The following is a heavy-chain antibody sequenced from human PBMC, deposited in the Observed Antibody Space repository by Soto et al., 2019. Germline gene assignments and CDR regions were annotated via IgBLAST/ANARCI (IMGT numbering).Heavy chain of an antibody. V-gene: IGHV1-69*13. D-gene: IGHD6-6*01. CDR3: ARDNSSSSPFDY. CDR1: GGTFSSYA. CDR2: IIPIFGTA. J-gene: IGHJ4*02. Sequence: SVKVSCKASGGTFSSYAISWVRQAPGQGLEWMGGIIPIFGTANYAQKFQGRVTITADESTSTAYMELSSLRPEDTAVYYCARDNSSSSPFDYWGQGTLVTVSS.